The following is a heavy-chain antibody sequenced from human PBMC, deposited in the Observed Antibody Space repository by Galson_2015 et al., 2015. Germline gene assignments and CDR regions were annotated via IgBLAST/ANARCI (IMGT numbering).Heavy chain of an antibody. CDR2: IYSGGST. CDR3: ASIFGAYYFDY. J-gene: IGHJ4*02. CDR1: GLTVSSNY. Sequence: SLRLSCAASGLTVSSNYMSWVRQAPGKGLEWVSVIYSGGSTYYADSVKGRFTISRDNSKNTLYLQMNSLRAEDPAVYYCASIFGAYYFDYWGPGTLVTVSS. V-gene: IGHV3-53*01. D-gene: IGHD3-3*01.